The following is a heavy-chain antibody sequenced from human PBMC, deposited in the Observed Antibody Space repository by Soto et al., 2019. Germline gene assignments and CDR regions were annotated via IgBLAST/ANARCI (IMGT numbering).Heavy chain of an antibody. D-gene: IGHD2-2*01. CDR2: ISYDGSNK. CDR3: TKGEDIVVVPAAPACDY. J-gene: IGHJ4*02. Sequence: QVQLVESGGGVVQPGRSLRPSCPAPGFTFSTYGMHWVRQAPGRGLDWWAVISYDGSNKYYADSVKGRFTISRDNSKNTLYLQMNSLRAEHTAVYYCTKGEDIVVVPAAPACDYWGQGTLVTVSS. CDR1: GFTFSTYG. V-gene: IGHV3-30*18.